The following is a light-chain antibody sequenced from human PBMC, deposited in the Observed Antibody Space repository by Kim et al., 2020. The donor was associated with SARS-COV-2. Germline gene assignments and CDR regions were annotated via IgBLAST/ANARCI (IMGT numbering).Light chain of an antibody. CDR3: NSRDSSGNHLL. CDR2: YKN. Sequence: ALGQTVRIKCQGDSLRTYYASWYQQKPGQAPVLVIYYKNNRPSGIPDRFSGSSSGNTASLTITGAQAEDEADYYCNSRDSSGNHLLFGGGTKVTVL. V-gene: IGLV3-19*01. CDR1: SLRTYY. J-gene: IGLJ2*01.